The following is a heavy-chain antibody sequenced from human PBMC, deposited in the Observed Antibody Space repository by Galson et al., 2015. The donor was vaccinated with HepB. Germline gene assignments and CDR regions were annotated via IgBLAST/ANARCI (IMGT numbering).Heavy chain of an antibody. CDR1: GFTFSNYN. J-gene: IGHJ5*02. Sequence: SLRLSCAASGFTFSNYNMHWVRQAPGKGLEWASIISGTGGTKFYADSAKGPVTISRDKSKNTQSLQMNSLGAENTAVYFCAKKPWIVVGNNFLDPWGQGTLVTVSS. CDR2: ISGTGGTK. D-gene: IGHD3-22*01. V-gene: IGHV3-23*01. CDR3: AKKPWIVVGNNFLDP.